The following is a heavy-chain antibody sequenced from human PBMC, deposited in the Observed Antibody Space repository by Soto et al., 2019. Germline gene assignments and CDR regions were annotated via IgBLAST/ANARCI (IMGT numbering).Heavy chain of an antibody. CDR2: ISAYNGNT. D-gene: IGHD2-15*01. CDR3: ARDIVVVVAANYYYYGMDV. V-gene: IGHV1-18*01. Sequence: ASVKVSCKASGYTFTSYGISWVRQAPGQGLEWMGWISAYNGNTNYAQKLQGRVTMTTDTSTNTAYMELRSLRSDDTAVYYCARDIVVVVAANYYYYGMDVWGQGTTVTVSS. CDR1: GYTFTSYG. J-gene: IGHJ6*02.